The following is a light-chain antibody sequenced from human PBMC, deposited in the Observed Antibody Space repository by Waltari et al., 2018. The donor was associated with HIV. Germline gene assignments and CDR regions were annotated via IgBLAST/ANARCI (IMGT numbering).Light chain of an antibody. CDR3: QQYYSRPPT. CDR2: WAS. J-gene: IGKJ4*01. V-gene: IGKV4-1*01. CDR1: QSVLYSSNNKNY. Sequence: SLGERATINCKSSQSVLYSSNNKNYLSWYQQKPGQGPKLLIYWASTRESGVPDRFSGSGSGTDFTLTISDLQAEDVAVYYCQQYYSRPPTFGGGTKVEIK.